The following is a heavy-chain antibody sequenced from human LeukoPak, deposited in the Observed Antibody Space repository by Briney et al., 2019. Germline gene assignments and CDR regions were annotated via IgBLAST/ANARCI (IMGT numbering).Heavy chain of an antibody. J-gene: IGHJ4*02. V-gene: IGHV1-24*01. CDR2: FDPEDGET. CDR1: GYTLTELS. CDR3: ATDNNYYDSSDYYFGSWDY. D-gene: IGHD3-22*01. Sequence: ASVKVSCKVSGYTLTELSMHWVRQAPGKGLEWMGGFDPEDGETIYAQKFQGRVTMTEDTSTDTAYMELSSLGSEDTAVYYCATDNNYYDSSDYYFGSWDYWGQGTLVTVSS.